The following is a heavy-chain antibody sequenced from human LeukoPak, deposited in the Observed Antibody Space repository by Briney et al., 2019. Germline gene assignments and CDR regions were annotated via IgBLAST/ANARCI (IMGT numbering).Heavy chain of an antibody. D-gene: IGHD6-19*01. CDR1: GFTFDDYA. CDR3: AKARKQWLATHYGMDV. Sequence: PGGSLRLSCAASGFTFDDYAMHWVRQAPGKGLEWVSLISWDGGSTYYADSVKGRFTISRDNSKNSLYLQMNSLRAEDTTLYYCAKARKQWLATHYGMDVWGQGTTVTVSS. CDR2: ISWDGGST. V-gene: IGHV3-43D*03. J-gene: IGHJ6*02.